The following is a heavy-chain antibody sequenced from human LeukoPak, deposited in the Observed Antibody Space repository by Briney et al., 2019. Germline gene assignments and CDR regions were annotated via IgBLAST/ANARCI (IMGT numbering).Heavy chain of an antibody. V-gene: IGHV3-7*01. D-gene: IGHD3-10*01. CDR3: VRDGPFGSGTFGY. Sequence: PGGSLRLPCVASGFSFSRSWMNWVRQAPGKGLEWVANIKVDGSEKHYLDSVEGRFIISRDNAKNSLHLQMNNLRAEDTAEYYCVRDGPFGSGTFGYWAQGTLVSVSS. CDR2: IKVDGSEK. J-gene: IGHJ4*02. CDR1: GFSFSRSW.